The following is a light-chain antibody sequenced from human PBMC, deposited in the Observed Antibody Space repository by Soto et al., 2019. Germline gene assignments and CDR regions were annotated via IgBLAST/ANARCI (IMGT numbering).Light chain of an antibody. CDR3: QQYNNWPPMYT. CDR2: DAS. Sequence: EIVMTQSPAALSVSPGERATLSCRASQSVSSNLAWYQQKPGQAPRLLSYDASTRATGITARFSGSGSGTEFTLTISSLQSEDFAVYYCQQYNNWPPMYTFGQGTKLEIK. CDR1: QSVSSN. V-gene: IGKV3-15*01. J-gene: IGKJ2*01.